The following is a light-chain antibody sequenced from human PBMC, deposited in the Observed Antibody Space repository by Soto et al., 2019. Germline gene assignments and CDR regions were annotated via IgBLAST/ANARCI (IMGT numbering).Light chain of an antibody. CDR2: EVS. CDR1: XXDVGSYNL. V-gene: IGLV2-23*02. CDR3: CSYAGSSFYV. J-gene: IGLJ1*01. Sequence: QSXXXQPAXVSXSPGQXXXXXXXXXXXDVGSYNLVSWYQQHPGKAPKLMIYEVSKRPSGVSNRFSGSKSGNTASLTISVLQAEDEADYYCCSYAGSSFYVFGTGTKVT.